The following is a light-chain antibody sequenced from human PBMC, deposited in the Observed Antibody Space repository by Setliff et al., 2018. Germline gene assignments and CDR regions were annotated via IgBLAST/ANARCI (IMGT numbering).Light chain of an antibody. V-gene: IGLV2-8*01. CDR3: SSYADSNIVL. J-gene: IGLJ1*01. Sequence: QSALTQPPSASGSPGQSVTISCTGTSNDVWGHNYVSWYQQHPGKAPQLIIYDVTKRPSGVPDRFSGSKSGNTASLTVSGPQAEDEADYYCSSYADSNIVLFGTGTKVTVL. CDR2: DVT. CDR1: SNDVWGHNY.